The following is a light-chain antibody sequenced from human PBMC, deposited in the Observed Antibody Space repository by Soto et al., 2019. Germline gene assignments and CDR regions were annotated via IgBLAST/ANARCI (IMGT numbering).Light chain of an antibody. CDR1: YSDIGSYND. Sequence: QSVLTQPRSLSGYPGQSVTISCTGTYSDIGSYNDVSWYQHHPAKAPRLMIFDVSQRPSGVPDRFSGSKSGNTASLTISGLQTEDEADYYCCSYARTYRLMIFGEGTKLTVL. V-gene: IGLV2-11*01. J-gene: IGLJ2*01. CDR2: DVS. CDR3: CSYARTYRLMI.